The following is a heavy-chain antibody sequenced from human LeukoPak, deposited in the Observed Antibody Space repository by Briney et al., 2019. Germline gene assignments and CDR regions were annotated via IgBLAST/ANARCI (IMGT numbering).Heavy chain of an antibody. V-gene: IGHV1-18*01. CDR2: ISAYNGNT. J-gene: IGHJ4*02. D-gene: IGHD5-24*01. CDR1: GYAFTSYG. CDR3: ARDWENGDGYNFGDYFDY. Sequence: ASVKVSCKASGYAFTSYGISWVRQAPGQGLEWMGWISAYNGNTNYAQKLQGRVTMTTDTSTSTAYMELRSLRSDDTAVYYCARDWENGDGYNFGDYFDYRGQGTLVTVSS.